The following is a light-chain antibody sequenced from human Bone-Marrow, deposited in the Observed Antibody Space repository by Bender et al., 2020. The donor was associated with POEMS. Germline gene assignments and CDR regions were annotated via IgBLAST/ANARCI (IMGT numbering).Light chain of an antibody. CDR3: CSYAGASTFVV. J-gene: IGLJ2*01. CDR2: EVN. CDR1: SSDVGTYSL. V-gene: IGLV2-23*02. Sequence: QSALTQSASVSGSPGQSITISCTGTSSDVGTYSLVSWYQYLPGKAPKLLIYEVNKRPSGVSDRFSGSKSGITASLTISGLRAEDEADYYCCSYAGASTFVVFGGGTKLTVL.